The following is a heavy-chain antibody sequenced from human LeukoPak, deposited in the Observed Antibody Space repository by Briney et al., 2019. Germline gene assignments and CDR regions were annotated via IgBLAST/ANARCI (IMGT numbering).Heavy chain of an antibody. Sequence: GGSLRLSCAASGFTFSSYAMSWVRQTPGKGLEWASSISGSGGITYYADSVKGRFTFSRDSSKNTLYLQMNSLRAEDTAVYYCAKGVAAGGSYYYYYGMDVWGQGTTVTVSS. V-gene: IGHV3-23*01. J-gene: IGHJ6*02. D-gene: IGHD1-26*01. CDR1: GFTFSSYA. CDR2: ISGSGGIT. CDR3: AKGVAAGGSYYYYYGMDV.